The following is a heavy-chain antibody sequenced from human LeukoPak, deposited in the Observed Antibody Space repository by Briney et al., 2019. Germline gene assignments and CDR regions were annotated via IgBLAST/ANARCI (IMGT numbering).Heavy chain of an antibody. CDR1: GITVSSYF. Sequence: PGGSLRLSCAASGITVSSYFMTWVRQAPGKGLEWVSVIYSAGSTDYADSVKGRFTISSDSSKNTLYLQMNSLRAEDTAVYYCATSKYSSGWYYFEYWGQGTLVTVSS. J-gene: IGHJ4*02. CDR3: ATSKYSSGWYYFEY. CDR2: IYSAGST. V-gene: IGHV3-66*01. D-gene: IGHD6-19*01.